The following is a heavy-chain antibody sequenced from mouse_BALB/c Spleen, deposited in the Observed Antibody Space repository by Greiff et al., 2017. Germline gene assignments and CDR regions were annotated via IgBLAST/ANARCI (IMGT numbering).Heavy chain of an antibody. J-gene: IGHJ1*01. D-gene: IGHD1-1*01. Sequence: VQGVESGAELVRPGTSVKVSCKASGYAFTNYLIEWVKQRPGQGLEWIGVINPGSGGTNYNEKFKGKATLTADKSSSTAYMQLSSLTSDDSAVYFCARGRGSSYDWYFDVWGAGTTVTVSS. CDR1: GYAFTNYL. CDR2: INPGSGGT. CDR3: ARGRGSSYDWYFDV. V-gene: IGHV1-54*03.